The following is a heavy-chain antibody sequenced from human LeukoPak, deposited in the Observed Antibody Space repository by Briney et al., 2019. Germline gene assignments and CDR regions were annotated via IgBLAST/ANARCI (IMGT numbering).Heavy chain of an antibody. J-gene: IGHJ4*02. CDR2: IGVSASAT. CDR1: GFTFSSFA. CDR3: AKLGSSTSCWCPYFDY. D-gene: IGHD2-2*01. Sequence: PGGSLRLSCAASGFTFSSFAMTWVRQAPGKGLEWVSIIGVSASATYNADSVKGRFTISRDNFKNTLYLQMNSLRAEDTAVYYCAKLGSSTSCWCPYFDYWGQGTLVTVAP. V-gene: IGHV3-23*01.